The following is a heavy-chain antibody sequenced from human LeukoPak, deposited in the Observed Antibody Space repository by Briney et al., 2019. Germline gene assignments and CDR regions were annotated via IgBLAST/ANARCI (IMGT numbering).Heavy chain of an antibody. Sequence: GGSLRLSCAVSGITLNNYGMTWVRQAPGKGLEWVAGISDSGGSTKYADSVKGRLTISRDNPKNTLYLQMNSLRAEDTAVYFCAKRGVVIRVILVGFHKEAYYFESWGQGALVTVSS. CDR1: GITLNNYG. D-gene: IGHD3/OR15-3a*01. J-gene: IGHJ4*02. CDR2: ISDSGGST. V-gene: IGHV3-23*01. CDR3: AKRGVVIRVILVGFHKEAYYFES.